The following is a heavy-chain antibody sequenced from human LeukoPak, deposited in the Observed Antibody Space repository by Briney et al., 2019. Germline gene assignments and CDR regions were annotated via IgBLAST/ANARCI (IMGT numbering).Heavy chain of an antibody. J-gene: IGHJ4*02. CDR2: INQAGSVQ. V-gene: IGHV3-7*01. D-gene: IGHD3-10*01. Sequence: GGSLRLSCAASGFTFSSQSMSWVRQAPGKGPEWLANINQAGSVQNYVDSVRGRFTISRDNAKNSLFLQMNSLRAEDTAVYYCAREVMVRGEYGFDYWGQGTLVTVSS. CDR1: GFTFSSQS. CDR3: AREVMVRGEYGFDY.